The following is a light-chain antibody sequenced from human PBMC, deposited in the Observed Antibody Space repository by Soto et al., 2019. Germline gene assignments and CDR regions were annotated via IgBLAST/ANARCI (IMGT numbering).Light chain of an antibody. CDR1: SSDVGCYNY. V-gene: IGLV2-14*01. Sequence: QSALTQPASVSGSPGQSITISCTGTSSDVGCYNYVSWFQQHPGKAPKLMIFEVSDRASGISNRFSGSKSGNTASLTISGLQAEDEADYYCSSYSSSSTLYVFGTGTKVTVL. CDR3: SSYSSSSTLYV. CDR2: EVS. J-gene: IGLJ1*01.